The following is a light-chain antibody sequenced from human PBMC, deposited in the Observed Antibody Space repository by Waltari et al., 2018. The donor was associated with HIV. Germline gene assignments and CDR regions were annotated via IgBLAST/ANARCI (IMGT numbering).Light chain of an antibody. CDR2: EVS. Sequence: QPALTQPPSVTGSPGHTVRIFCAACSSDVGPYHCGYWYQQPPGTAPKVVIYEVSNRPSGVPDRFSGSKSGNTASLTFSGLQAEDEADYYCSSFPTRSTLIFGGGTRLPVL. J-gene: IGLJ2*01. V-gene: IGLV2-18*02. CDR1: SSDVGPYHC. CDR3: SSFPTRSTLI.